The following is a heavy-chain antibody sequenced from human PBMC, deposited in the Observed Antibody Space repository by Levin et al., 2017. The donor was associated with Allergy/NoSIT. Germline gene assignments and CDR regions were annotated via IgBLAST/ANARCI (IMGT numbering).Heavy chain of an antibody. D-gene: IGHD6-13*01. Sequence: GGSLRLSCAASGFTFSDYYMSWIRQAPGKGLEWVSYISSSSSYTNYADSVKGRFTISRDNAKNSLYLQMNSLRAEDTAVYYCARPRLDVRRIAAADSSPPGYWGQGTLVTVSS. CDR3: ARPRLDVRRIAAADSSPPGY. CDR2: ISSSSSYT. CDR1: GFTFSDYY. V-gene: IGHV3-11*03. J-gene: IGHJ4*02.